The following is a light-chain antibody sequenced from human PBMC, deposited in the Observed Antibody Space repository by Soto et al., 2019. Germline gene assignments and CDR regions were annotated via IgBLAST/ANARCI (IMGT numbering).Light chain of an antibody. V-gene: IGKV1-5*01. CDR2: DAS. J-gene: IGKJ4*01. Sequence: DIQMTQSPSTLSASVGDRVTITCRASQSISSWLAWYQQKPGKAPKFLIYDASSLESGVPSRFSGSGSGTEFTLTISSLQPDDFATYYCQQYKSYSTFGGGTKVEIK. CDR1: QSISSW. CDR3: QQYKSYST.